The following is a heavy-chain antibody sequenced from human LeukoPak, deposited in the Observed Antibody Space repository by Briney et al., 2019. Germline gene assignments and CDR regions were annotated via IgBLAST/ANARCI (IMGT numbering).Heavy chain of an antibody. CDR3: ARGPPRGKYYYMDV. J-gene: IGHJ6*03. V-gene: IGHV3-13*01. CDR1: GFTFSSFY. D-gene: IGHD1-1*01. Sequence: GGSLRLSCAVSGFTFSSFYMHWVRQPTGQGLEWVGPIGTGGDTNYPGSVEGRFTLSRDNAKNSLYLQMNSLTAGDTAVYYCARGPPRGKYYYMDVWGKGTTVTVSS. CDR2: IGTGGDT.